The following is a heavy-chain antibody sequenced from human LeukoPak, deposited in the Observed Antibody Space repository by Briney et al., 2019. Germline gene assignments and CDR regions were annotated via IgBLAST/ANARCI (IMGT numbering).Heavy chain of an antibody. V-gene: IGHV3-74*01. D-gene: IGHD2-21*01. CDR3: VRALSGSEDY. J-gene: IGHJ4*02. CDR2: ISSDGSIT. CDR1: GFTFSSHW. Sequence: PGGSLRLSCAASGFTFSSHWMHWVRQAPGKGLMWISRISSDGSITTYADSVKGRFTISRDNAKNTLYLQMNSLRAEDMAVYYCVRALSGSEDYWGQGTLVTVSS.